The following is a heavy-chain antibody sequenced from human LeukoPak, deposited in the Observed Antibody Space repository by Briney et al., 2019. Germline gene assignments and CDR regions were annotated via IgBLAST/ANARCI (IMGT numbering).Heavy chain of an antibody. CDR2: IRSKAYGGTT. V-gene: IGHV3-49*03. CDR3: TRVLRGYGGYYFDY. D-gene: IGHD4-23*01. CDR1: GFTFGDYA. Sequence: PGGSLRLSCTASGFTFGDYAMSWFRQAPGKGLEWVGCIRSKAYGGTTEYAASVKGRFTISRDDSKSIAYLQMNSLKTEDTAVYYCTRVLRGYGGYYFDYWGQGTLVTVSS. J-gene: IGHJ4*02.